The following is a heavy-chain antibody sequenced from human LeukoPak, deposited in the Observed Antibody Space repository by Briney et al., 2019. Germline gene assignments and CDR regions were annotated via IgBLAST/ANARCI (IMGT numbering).Heavy chain of an antibody. J-gene: IGHJ6*03. D-gene: IGHD1-26*01. CDR1: GYTFISYG. V-gene: IGHV1-18*01. CDR3: AREGGVGPTAPPDYYSYQMDV. CDR2: ISPYTTKT. Sequence: GASVKVSCKASGYTFISYGIPWVRQAPGQGPEWMGWISPYTTKTNYAQSLQGRVTMTTDTSTSTAYMELRSLRSDDTAVYYCAREGGVGPTAPPDYYSYQMDVWGKGTTVTVSS.